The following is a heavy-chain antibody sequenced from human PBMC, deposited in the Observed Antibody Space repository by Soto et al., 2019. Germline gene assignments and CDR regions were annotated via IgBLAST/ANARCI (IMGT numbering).Heavy chain of an antibody. Sequence: QVHLQKWGAGLLKPSETLSLSCTVSGASFSEYYWSWSRHPPGKGLEWIGETNHRGVTHYNRSLKSRVTISVERSKNQFSLRLSSVTAADTGVYYCARFGRMGVDHWGQGTLVIVSS. CDR1: GASFSEYY. D-gene: IGHD3-16*01. CDR2: TNHRGVT. CDR3: ARFGRMGVDH. J-gene: IGHJ4*02. V-gene: IGHV4-34*01.